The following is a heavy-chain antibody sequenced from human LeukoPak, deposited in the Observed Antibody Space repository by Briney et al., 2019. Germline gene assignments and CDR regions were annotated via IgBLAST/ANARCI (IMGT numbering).Heavy chain of an antibody. CDR3: AKVGVGWSSSYYYYGMDV. CDR1: GFTFDDYA. V-gene: IGHV3-9*01. D-gene: IGHD2-15*01. Sequence: PGGSLRLPCAASGFTFDDYAMHWVRQAPGKGLEWVSGISWNSGSIGYADSVKGRFTISRDNAKNSLYLQMNSLRAEDTALYYCAKVGVGWSSSYYYYGMDVWGQGTTVTVSS. J-gene: IGHJ6*02. CDR2: ISWNSGSI.